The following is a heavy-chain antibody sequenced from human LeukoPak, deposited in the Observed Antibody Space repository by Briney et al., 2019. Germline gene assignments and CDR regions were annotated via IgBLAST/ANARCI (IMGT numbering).Heavy chain of an antibody. CDR3: ARVIAARPYYYYYYYMDV. J-gene: IGHJ6*03. Sequence: SVKVSCKASGGTFSSYAISWVRQAPGQGLEWMGGIIPIFGTANCAQKFQGRVTITADESTSTAYMELSSLRSEDTAVYYCARVIAARPYYYYYYYMDVWGKGTTVTVSS. CDR1: GGTFSSYA. V-gene: IGHV1-69*13. CDR2: IIPIFGTA. D-gene: IGHD6-6*01.